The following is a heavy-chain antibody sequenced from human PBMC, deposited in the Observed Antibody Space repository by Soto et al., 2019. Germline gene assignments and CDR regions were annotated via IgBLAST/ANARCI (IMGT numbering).Heavy chain of an antibody. CDR1: GGSVSSGSYY. CDR3: ARDEMIHDAFDI. J-gene: IGHJ3*02. CDR2: IYYSGST. Sequence: QVQLQESGPGLVKPSETLSLTCTVSGGSVSSGSYYWSWIRQPPGKGLEWIGYIYYSGSTNYNPSLKSRVTISVDTSKNQFSLKLSSVNAADTAVYYCARDEMIHDAFDIWGQGTMVTVSS. D-gene: IGHD3-22*01. V-gene: IGHV4-61*01.